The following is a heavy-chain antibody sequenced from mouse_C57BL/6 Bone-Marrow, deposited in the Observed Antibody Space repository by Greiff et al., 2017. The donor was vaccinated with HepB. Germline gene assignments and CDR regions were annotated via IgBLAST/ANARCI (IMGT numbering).Heavy chain of an antibody. CDR2: IRNKANGYTT. J-gene: IGHJ4*01. D-gene: IGHD1-2*01. CDR1: GFTFTDYY. Sequence: EVQRVESGGGLVQPGGSLSLSCAASGFTFTDYYMSWVRPPPGKALEWLGFIRNKANGYTTEYSASVKGRFTISRDNSQSILYLQMNALRAEDSATYYCARDYPLRPYAMDYWGQGTSVTVSS. V-gene: IGHV7-3*01. CDR3: ARDYPLRPYAMDY.